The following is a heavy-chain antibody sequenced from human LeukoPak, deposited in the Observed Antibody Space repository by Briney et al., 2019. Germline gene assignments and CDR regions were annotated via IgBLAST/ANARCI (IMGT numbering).Heavy chain of an antibody. V-gene: IGHV4-34*01. CDR2: ISHSGST. D-gene: IGHD5-24*01. CDR3: ARGLRDGYNYSPFDY. J-gene: IGHJ4*02. CDR1: GGSFSGYY. Sequence: PSETLSLTCAVYGGSFSGYYWSWIRQPPGKGLEWIGEISHSGSTNYNPSLKSRVTISVDTSKNQFSLKLSSVTAADTAVYYCARGLRDGYNYSPFDYWGQGTLVTVSS.